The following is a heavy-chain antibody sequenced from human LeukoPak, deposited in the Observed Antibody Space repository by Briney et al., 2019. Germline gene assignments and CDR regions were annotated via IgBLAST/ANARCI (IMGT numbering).Heavy chain of an antibody. V-gene: IGHV4-39*01. Sequence: SETLSLTCTVSGGSISSSSYYWGWIRQPPGKGLEWIGSIYYSGSTYYNPSLKSRVTISVDTSKNQFSLKLSSVTAADTAVYYCARHEIVSIVVVIAIQNAFDIWGQGTMVTVSS. CDR1: GGSISSSSYY. J-gene: IGHJ3*02. CDR3: ARHEIVSIVVVIAIQNAFDI. CDR2: IYYSGST. D-gene: IGHD2-21*01.